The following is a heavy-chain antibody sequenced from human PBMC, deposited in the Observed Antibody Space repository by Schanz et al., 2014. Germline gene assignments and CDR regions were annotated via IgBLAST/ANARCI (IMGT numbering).Heavy chain of an antibody. Sequence: QAQLVESGGGVVQPGRSLRLSCAASGFAFRSYAMHWVRQAPGKGLEWAALISHDGNNKHYVDSVEGRFTISRDNSNNTVFLQMNSLRAEDTAVYYCAKVAPAATYLDSWGLGTLVTVSS. CDR3: AKVAPAATYLDS. CDR1: GFAFRSYA. D-gene: IGHD2-2*01. J-gene: IGHJ4*02. CDR2: ISHDGNNK. V-gene: IGHV3-30-3*01.